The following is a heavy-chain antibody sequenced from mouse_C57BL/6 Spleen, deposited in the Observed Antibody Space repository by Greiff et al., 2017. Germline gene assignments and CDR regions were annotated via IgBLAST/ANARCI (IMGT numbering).Heavy chain of an antibody. J-gene: IGHJ4*01. CDR3: AKNYYGSSYNYAMDY. CDR2: IWSGGST. Sequence: VKLMESGPGLVQPSQSLSITCTVSGFSLTSYGVHWVRQPPGKGLEWLGVIWSGGSTDYNAAFISRLSISKDNSKSQVFFKMNSLQADDTAIYYCAKNYYGSSYNYAMDYWGQGTSVTVSS. CDR1: GFSLTSYG. D-gene: IGHD1-1*01. V-gene: IGHV2-4*01.